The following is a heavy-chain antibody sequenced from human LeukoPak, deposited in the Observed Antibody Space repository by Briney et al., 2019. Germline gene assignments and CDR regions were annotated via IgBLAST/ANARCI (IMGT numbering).Heavy chain of an antibody. CDR1: GGSISSSSYY. J-gene: IGHJ3*02. CDR3: ARAYGDYGLPHDASAI. Sequence: SEALSLTCTVSGGSISSSSYYWGGIRQPAGKGVEWVGSIYYGGSTYYNPSLKSRVTISVDTSPNQFSLKLSSVTAADTALYYCARAYGDYGLPHDASAICGQGTMVTVSS. V-gene: IGHV4-39*01. D-gene: IGHD4-17*01. CDR2: IYYGGST.